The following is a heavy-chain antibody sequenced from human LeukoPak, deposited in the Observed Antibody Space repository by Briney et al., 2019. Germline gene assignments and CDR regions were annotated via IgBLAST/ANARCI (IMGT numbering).Heavy chain of an antibody. V-gene: IGHV4-59*08. Sequence: PSETLSLTCNVSGVSISTHYWSWIRQSPGKGLEWIGFIYHSGTTNYNPSLKSRVTISIDTSKNEFSLKLSSVTAADTAVYYCARHSMGIAAAGTYDYWGQGTLVTVSS. CDR3: ARHSMGIAAAGTYDY. CDR1: GVSISTHY. D-gene: IGHD6-13*01. CDR2: IYHSGTT. J-gene: IGHJ4*02.